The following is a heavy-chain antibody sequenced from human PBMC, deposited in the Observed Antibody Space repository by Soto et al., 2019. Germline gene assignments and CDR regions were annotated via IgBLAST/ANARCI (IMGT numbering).Heavy chain of an antibody. CDR3: ARGEVVASNWFDP. V-gene: IGHV4-31*03. CDR2: IYYSGST. J-gene: IGHJ5*02. Sequence: QVQMQESGPGLVKPSQTLYLTCSVSGGSIIDSGSFYWNWIRQHPGKGLEWIVYIYYSGSTSYNRSLKSRATISLDTSKNRCSLKLTSVTAADTAIYYCARGEVVASNWFDPWGQGTLVTVSS. D-gene: IGHD2-15*01. CDR1: GGSIIDSGSFY.